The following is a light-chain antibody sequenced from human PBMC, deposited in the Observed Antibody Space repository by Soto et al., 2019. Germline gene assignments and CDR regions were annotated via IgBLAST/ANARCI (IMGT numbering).Light chain of an antibody. CDR1: QSVRSN. V-gene: IGKV3-15*01. CDR3: QHYNSWPLT. CDR2: DVS. Sequence: EVVMTQSPATLSVSPGERATLSCRASQSVRSNLAWYQQEPGQAPRLLIYDVSTRATGIPARFSGSGSDTEFTLTISSLQSEDFAVYYCQHYNSWPLTLGGGTKVDIK. J-gene: IGKJ4*01.